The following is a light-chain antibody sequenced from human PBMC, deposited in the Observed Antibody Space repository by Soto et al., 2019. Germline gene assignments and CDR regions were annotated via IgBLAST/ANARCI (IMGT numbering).Light chain of an antibody. CDR3: AAWDDSLNGYV. CDR2: SNN. J-gene: IGLJ1*01. Sequence: QSVLTQPPSASGTPGQRVTISCSGSSSNIGSNTVNWYQQLPGTAPKLLIYSNNQRPSWVPDRFSGSKSGTSASLAISGLQYEDEADYYCAAWDDSLNGYVFGTGTKVTVL. CDR1: SSNIGSNT. V-gene: IGLV1-44*01.